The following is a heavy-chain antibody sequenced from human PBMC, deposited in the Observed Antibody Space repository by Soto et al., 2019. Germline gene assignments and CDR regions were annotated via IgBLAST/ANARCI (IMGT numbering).Heavy chain of an antibody. D-gene: IGHD3-16*02. CDR2: ISAYNGNT. Sequence: QVQLVQSGAEVKKPGASVKVSCKASGYTFTSSGISWVRQAPGQGLEWMGWISAYNGNTNYAQKLQGRVTMTTDTSTSTAYMEMRSLRSDDTAVYYCARDIGDYVWGSYRTDYWGQGTLVTVSS. V-gene: IGHV1-18*01. CDR1: GYTFTSSG. CDR3: ARDIGDYVWGSYRTDY. J-gene: IGHJ4*02.